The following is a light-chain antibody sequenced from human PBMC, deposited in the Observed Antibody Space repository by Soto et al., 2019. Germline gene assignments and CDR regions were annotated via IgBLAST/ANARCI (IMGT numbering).Light chain of an antibody. Sequence: DIQMTQSPSSLSTSIGDRVTITCRASQRINIYLHWYRQKPGKAPELLIYSASNLQSGVPSRFSGSGSGTDFTLTISGLQSEDFATYSCQQSFSTPTFGPGTRLEIK. CDR1: QRINIY. CDR2: SAS. CDR3: QQSFSTPT. V-gene: IGKV1-39*01. J-gene: IGKJ5*01.